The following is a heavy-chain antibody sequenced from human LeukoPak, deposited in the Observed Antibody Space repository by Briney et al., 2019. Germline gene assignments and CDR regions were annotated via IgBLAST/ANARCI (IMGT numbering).Heavy chain of an antibody. J-gene: IGHJ5*02. Sequence: GSVKVSCKASGYTFTSYGISWVRQAPGQGLEWMGWISAYNGNTNYAQKLQGRVTMTTDTSTSTAYMELRSLRSDDTAVYYCARDPALDYGDYDWFDPWGQGTLVTVSS. V-gene: IGHV1-18*01. CDR1: GYTFTSYG. D-gene: IGHD4-17*01. CDR2: ISAYNGNT. CDR3: ARDPALDYGDYDWFDP.